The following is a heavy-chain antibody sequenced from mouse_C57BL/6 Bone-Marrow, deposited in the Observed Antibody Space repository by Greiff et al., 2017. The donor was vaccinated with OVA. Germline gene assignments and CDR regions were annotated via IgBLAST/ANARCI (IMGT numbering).Heavy chain of an antibody. CDR2: IWRGGST. J-gene: IGHJ4*01. Sequence: QVQLQQSGPGLVQPSQSLSITCTVSGFSLTSYGVHWVRQSPGKGLEWLGVIWRGGSTDYNAAFMSRLSITKDNSKSQVFFKMNSLQADDTAIYYCAKNSYYGIYYAMDYWGQGTSVTVSS. CDR3: AKNSYYGIYYAMDY. V-gene: IGHV2-5*01. D-gene: IGHD1-1*01. CDR1: GFSLTSYG.